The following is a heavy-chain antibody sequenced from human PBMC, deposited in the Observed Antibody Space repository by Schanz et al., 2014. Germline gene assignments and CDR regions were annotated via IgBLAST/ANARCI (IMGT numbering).Heavy chain of an antibody. CDR3: ARGTPFLCDY. CDR1: GFTFSSYS. V-gene: IGHV3-21*02. D-gene: IGHD3-16*01. J-gene: IGHJ4*02. Sequence: EVRLVESGGGLVKPGGSLRLSCAASGFTFSSYSMSWVRQAPGKGLGWVSFISSTSTYLYYADSVKGRFTISRDSARNSLYLQMSSLRAEDTAVYYCARGTPFLCDYWGQGTLVTVSS. CDR2: ISSTSTYL.